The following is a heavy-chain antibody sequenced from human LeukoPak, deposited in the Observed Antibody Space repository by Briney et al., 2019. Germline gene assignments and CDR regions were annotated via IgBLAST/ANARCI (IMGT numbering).Heavy chain of an antibody. Sequence: SETLPLTCTVSGGSISSYYWSWIRQPPGKGLEWIGYIYYSGSTNYNPSLKSRVTISVDTSKNQFSLKLSSVTAADTAVYYCARADFGGNSDYWGQGTLVTVSS. CDR1: GGSISSYY. CDR2: IYYSGST. D-gene: IGHD2-21*01. J-gene: IGHJ4*02. CDR3: ARADFGGNSDY. V-gene: IGHV4-59*08.